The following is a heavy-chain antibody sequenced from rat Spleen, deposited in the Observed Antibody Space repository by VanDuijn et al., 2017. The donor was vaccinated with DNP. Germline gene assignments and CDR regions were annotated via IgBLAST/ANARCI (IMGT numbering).Heavy chain of an antibody. Sequence: QVQLRESGPGRVQPSQTLSLTCTVSGFSLTSYTVSWVRQPPGKGLEWIAAISSGGSTYYNSALKSRLSISRDTSKSKVFLRMNSQQTEDTASYFCTREREPNKNPYYFDCWGQGVRVTVSS. CDR2: ISSGGST. D-gene: IGHD3-8*01. CDR3: TREREPNKNPYYFDC. J-gene: IGHJ2*01. V-gene: IGHV2-6*01. CDR1: GFSLTSYT.